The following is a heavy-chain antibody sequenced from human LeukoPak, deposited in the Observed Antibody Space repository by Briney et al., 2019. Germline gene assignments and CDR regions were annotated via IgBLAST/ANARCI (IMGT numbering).Heavy chain of an antibody. CDR1: GFTFSSYG. CDR3: AKDGGYPEYFQH. D-gene: IGHD6-25*01. CDR2: ISYDGSNK. V-gene: IGHV3-30*18. Sequence: GGSLRLSCAASGFTFSSYGMHGVRQAPGKGLEWVAVISYDGSNKYYADSVKGRFTISRDNSKNTLYLQMNSLRAEDTAVYYCAKDGGYPEYFQHWGQGTLVTVSS. J-gene: IGHJ1*01.